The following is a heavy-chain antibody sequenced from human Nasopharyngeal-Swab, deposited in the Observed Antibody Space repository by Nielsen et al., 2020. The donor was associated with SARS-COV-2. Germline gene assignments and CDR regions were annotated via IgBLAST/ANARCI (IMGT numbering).Heavy chain of an antibody. D-gene: IGHD3-10*01. CDR2: ISYDGSNK. V-gene: IGHV3-30-3*01. CDR3: ARDPGSITDAFDI. J-gene: IGHJ3*02. Sequence: VRQAPGKGLEWVAVISYDGSNKYYADSVKGRFTISRDNSKNTLYLQMNSLRAEDTAVYYCARDPGSITDAFDIWGQGTMVTVSS.